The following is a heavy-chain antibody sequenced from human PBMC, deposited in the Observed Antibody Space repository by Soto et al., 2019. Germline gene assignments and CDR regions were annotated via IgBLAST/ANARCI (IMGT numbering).Heavy chain of an antibody. V-gene: IGHV3-72*01. J-gene: IGHJ4*02. CDR1: GFTFSDHY. D-gene: IGHD6-13*01. CDR3: VSNLAAGGTCYFDY. CDR2: SRNDPKGYTT. Sequence: EVQLVESGGGLVQPGGSLRLSCAASGFTFSDHYMDWVRQAPGKGLEWVGRSRNDPKGYTTEYAASVKGRFTISRYDSENSLYLQMNNLNTEDTAVYYCVSNLAAGGTCYFDYCGQGALVTVSS.